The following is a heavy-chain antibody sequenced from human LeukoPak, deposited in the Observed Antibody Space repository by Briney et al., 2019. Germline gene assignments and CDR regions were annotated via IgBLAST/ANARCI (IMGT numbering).Heavy chain of an antibody. J-gene: IGHJ3*02. CDR2: ISAYNGNT. CDR1: GYTFTSYG. V-gene: IGHV1-18*01. Sequence: ASVKVSCKASGYTFTSYGISWVRQAPGQGLEWMGWISAYNGNTNYAQKIQGRVTMTTDTSTSTAYMELRSLRSDDTAVYYCARDTYYYDSSGPPGAFDIWGQGTMVTVSS. CDR3: ARDTYYYDSSGPPGAFDI. D-gene: IGHD3-22*01.